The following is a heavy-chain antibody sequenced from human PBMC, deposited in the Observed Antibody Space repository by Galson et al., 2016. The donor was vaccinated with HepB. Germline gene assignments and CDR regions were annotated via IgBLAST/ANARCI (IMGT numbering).Heavy chain of an antibody. CDR1: GFTFSSYA. J-gene: IGHJ6*02. D-gene: IGHD4-11*01. CDR2: ISSNGGST. V-gene: IGHV3-64D*06. Sequence: SLRLSCAASGFTFSSYAMHWARQAPGKGLEYVSAISSNGGSTYYADSVKGRFTISRDNSKNTLYLQMSSLRAEDTAVYYCVKTVTVHYYYYYGMDVWGQGTTVTVSS. CDR3: VKTVTVHYYYYYGMDV.